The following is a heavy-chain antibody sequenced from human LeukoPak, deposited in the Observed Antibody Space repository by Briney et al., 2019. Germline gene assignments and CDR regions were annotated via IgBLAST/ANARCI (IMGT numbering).Heavy chain of an antibody. CDR1: GFTFSSYA. CDR3: ARDPNGSGPDFDC. V-gene: IGHV3-23*01. J-gene: IGHJ4*02. D-gene: IGHD3-10*01. CDR2: LSGNGGNQ. Sequence: PGGSLRPSCAASGFTFSSYAMNWVRQAPGKGLEWVSGLSGNGGNQYYADSVKGRFTISRDNSKNTLFLQMNSLRAEDTAIYYCARDPNGSGPDFDCWGQGTLVTVSS.